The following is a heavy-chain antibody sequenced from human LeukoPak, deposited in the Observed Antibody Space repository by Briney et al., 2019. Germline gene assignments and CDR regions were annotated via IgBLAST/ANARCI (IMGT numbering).Heavy chain of an antibody. D-gene: IGHD2-15*01. CDR2: INPNSGGT. CDR3: ARDQVARDIVVVLTATGTIDY. CDR1: GYTFTSYY. V-gene: IGHV1-2*02. Sequence: GASVKVSCKASGYTFTSYYMHWVRQAPGQGLEWMGWINPNSGGTTYAQKFQGRVTMTRDTSISTAYMELSSLGSDDTAEYFCARDQVARDIVVVLTATGTIDYWGQGTLVTVSS. J-gene: IGHJ4*02.